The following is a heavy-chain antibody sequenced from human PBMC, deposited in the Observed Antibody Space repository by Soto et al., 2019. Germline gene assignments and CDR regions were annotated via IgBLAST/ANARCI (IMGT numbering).Heavy chain of an antibody. Sequence: GGSLILSCAASGFTFSSYAMSWVRQAPGKGLEWVSAISGSGGSTYYADSVKGRFTISRDNSKNTLYLQMNSLRAEDTAVYYCAKDLRSDCWSDDAFDIWGQGTMVTVSS. J-gene: IGHJ3*02. CDR3: AKDLRSDCWSDDAFDI. CDR2: ISGSGGST. V-gene: IGHV3-23*01. CDR1: GFTFSSYA. D-gene: IGHD3-3*01.